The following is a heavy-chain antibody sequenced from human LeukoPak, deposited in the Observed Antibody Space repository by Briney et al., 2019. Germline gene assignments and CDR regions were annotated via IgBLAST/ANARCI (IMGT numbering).Heavy chain of an antibody. Sequence: PGRSLRLSCAASGFTFDDYAMHWVRQAPGKGLEWVSGISWNSGSIGYADSVKGRFTISRDNAKNSLYLQMNSLRAEDTALYYCAKSAPSSVASNFDYWGQGTLVTVSS. CDR2: ISWNSGSI. V-gene: IGHV3-9*01. CDR1: GFTFDDYA. J-gene: IGHJ4*02. CDR3: AKSAPSSVASNFDY. D-gene: IGHD5-12*01.